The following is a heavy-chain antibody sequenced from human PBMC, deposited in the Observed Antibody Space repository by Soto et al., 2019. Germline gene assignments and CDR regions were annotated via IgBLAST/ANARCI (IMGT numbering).Heavy chain of an antibody. J-gene: IGHJ6*02. CDR3: ARGVVVVAATPYYYYYGMDV. CDR2: INAGNGNT. V-gene: IGHV1-3*01. CDR1: GYTFTSYA. Sequence: ASVKVSCKASGYTFTSYAMHWVRQAPGQRLEWMGWINAGNGNTKYSQKFQGRVTITRDTSASTAYMELSSLRSEDTAVYYCARGVVVVAATPYYYYYGMDVWGQGTTVTVS. D-gene: IGHD2-15*01.